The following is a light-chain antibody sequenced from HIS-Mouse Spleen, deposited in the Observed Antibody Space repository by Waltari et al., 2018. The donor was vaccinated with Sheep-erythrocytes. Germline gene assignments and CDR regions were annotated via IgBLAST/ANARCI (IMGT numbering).Light chain of an antibody. CDR2: EGS. CDR3: SSYAGSNNWV. V-gene: IGLV2-8*01. Sequence: QSALTQPPSASGSPGQSVTISCPGTSSYVAGYNSVSWYQQHPGKAPKPMIYEGSKRPSGVPDRFSGSKSGNTASLTVSGLQAEDEADYYCSSYAGSNNWVFGGGTKLTVL. J-gene: IGLJ3*02. CDR1: SSYVAGYNS.